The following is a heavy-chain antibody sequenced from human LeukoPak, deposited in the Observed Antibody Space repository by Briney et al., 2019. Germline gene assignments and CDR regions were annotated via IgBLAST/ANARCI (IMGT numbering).Heavy chain of an antibody. D-gene: IGHD7-27*01. J-gene: IGHJ4*02. CDR2: IYYSGST. CDR1: GGSISSGDYY. CDR3: ARVRNWALFDY. V-gene: IGHV4-30-4*08. Sequence: SETLSLTCTVSGGSISSGDYYWSWIRQPPGKGLEWTGYIYYSGSTYYNPSLKSRVTISVDTSKNQFSLKLSSVTAADTAVYYCARVRNWALFDYWGQGTLVTVSS.